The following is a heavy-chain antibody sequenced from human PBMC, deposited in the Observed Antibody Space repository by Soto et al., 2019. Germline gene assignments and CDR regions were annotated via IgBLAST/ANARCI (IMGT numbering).Heavy chain of an antibody. CDR3: ARSRAGRTAASYYDYMDV. D-gene: IGHD2-2*01. CDR2: IKQDGSGK. Sequence: PGGSLRLSCAAAGFSFSDYWMTWVRQPPGKGLEWVANIKQDGSGKYYADSVKGRFTISRDNAKSSLYLQMNSLRAEDTAVYYCARSRAGRTAASYYDYMDVWGKGTTVTVSS. V-gene: IGHV3-7*01. J-gene: IGHJ6*03. CDR1: GFSFSDYW.